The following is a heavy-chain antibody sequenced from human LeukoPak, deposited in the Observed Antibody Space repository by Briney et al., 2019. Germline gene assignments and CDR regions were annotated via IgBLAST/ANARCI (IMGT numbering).Heavy chain of an antibody. CDR3: ARADRDIGAFDI. Sequence: ASVKVTCKASGYTFTSYYMHWVRQAPGQGLEWMGIINPSGGSTSYAQKFQGRVTMTRDTSTSTVYMELSSLRSEDTAVYYCARADRDIGAFDIWGQGTMVTVSS. CDR1: GYTFTSYY. J-gene: IGHJ3*02. CDR2: INPSGGST. D-gene: IGHD5-24*01. V-gene: IGHV1-46*01.